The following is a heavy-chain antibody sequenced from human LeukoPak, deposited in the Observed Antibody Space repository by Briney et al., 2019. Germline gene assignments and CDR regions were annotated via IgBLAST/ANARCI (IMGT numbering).Heavy chain of an antibody. V-gene: IGHV3-64D*06. CDR2: ISSNGDNT. CDR3: VRGTGY. CDR1: GFTFSTYV. Sequence: PGGSLRLSCSVSGFTFSTYVMHWVRQAPGKGLEYVSAISSNGDNTYYADSVKGKFTIHRDNSKNTLYLQMRSLRADDTAVYYCVRGTGYWGQGTLVTVSS. J-gene: IGHJ4*02.